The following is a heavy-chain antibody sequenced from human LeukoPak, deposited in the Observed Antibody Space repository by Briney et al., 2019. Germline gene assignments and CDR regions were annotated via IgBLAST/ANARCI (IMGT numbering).Heavy chain of an antibody. CDR2: INHSGST. CDR3: ATTVVTKSSGVSYFDY. CDR1: GYSISSGYY. D-gene: IGHD4-23*01. J-gene: IGHJ4*02. V-gene: IGHV4-34*01. Sequence: SSETLSLTCAVSGYSISSGYYWSWIPQPPGKGLEWIGEINHSGSTNYNPSLKSRVTISVDTSKNQFSLKLSSVTAADTAVYYCATTVVTKSSGVSYFDYWGQGTLVTVSS.